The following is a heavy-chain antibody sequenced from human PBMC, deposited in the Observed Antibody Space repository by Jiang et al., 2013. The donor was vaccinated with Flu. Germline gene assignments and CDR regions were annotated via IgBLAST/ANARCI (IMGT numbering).Heavy chain of an antibody. J-gene: IGHJ4*02. Sequence: DDKRYSPSLKSRLTITKDTSKNQVVLKVTNMDPVDTATYYCAHRPYHTTMAVYYFDYWGQGALVTVSS. CDR2: DDK. D-gene: IGHD4/OR15-4a*01. CDR3: AHRPYHTTMAVYYFDY. V-gene: IGHV2-5*01.